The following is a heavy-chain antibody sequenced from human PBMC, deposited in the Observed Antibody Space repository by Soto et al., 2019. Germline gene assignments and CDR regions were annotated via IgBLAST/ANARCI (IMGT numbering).Heavy chain of an antibody. CDR2: INYSEDT. D-gene: IGHD3-16*01. V-gene: IGHV4-34*01. CDR3: ARDHDYVWGSHQNWLGL. CDR1: RGALSGYS. J-gene: IGHJ5*02. Sequence: SETLSLTCAVYRGALSGYSWNWIRQPPGKGLEWIGEINYSEDTNPTYNPSLKSRVTISADRTNNQLFLRLTSVTAADTAIYYCARDHDYVWGSHQNWLGLWGQGTPVTVSS.